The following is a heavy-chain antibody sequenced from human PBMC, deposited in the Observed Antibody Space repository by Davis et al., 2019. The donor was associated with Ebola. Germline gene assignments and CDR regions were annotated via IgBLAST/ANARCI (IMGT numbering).Heavy chain of an antibody. CDR3: ARSARLGIYYGMDV. CDR2: MSFDGSDE. D-gene: IGHD1-26*01. Sequence: GESLKISCAASGFMFGTYSMHWVRQAPGKGLEWVALMSFDGSDESYADSLKGRFTMSRDNSKKQVSLQMNSLRPEDTAIYYGARSARLGIYYGMDVWGQGTTVTVSS. V-gene: IGHV3-30*03. CDR1: GFMFGTYS. J-gene: IGHJ6*02.